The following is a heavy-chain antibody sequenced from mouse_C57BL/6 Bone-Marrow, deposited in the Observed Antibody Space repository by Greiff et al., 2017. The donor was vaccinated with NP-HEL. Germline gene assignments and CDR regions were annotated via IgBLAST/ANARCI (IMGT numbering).Heavy chain of an antibody. D-gene: IGHD2-5*01. CDR1: GYSFTDYN. CDR3: ARRAYYSNPYAMDY. J-gene: IGHJ4*01. V-gene: IGHV1-39*01. CDR2: INPNYGTT. Sequence: VQLKQSGPELVKPGASVKISCKASGYSFTDYNMNWVKQSNGKSLEWIGVINPNYGTTSYNQKFKGKATLTVDQSSSTAYMQLNSLTSEDSAVYYCARRAYYSNPYAMDYWGQGTSVTVSS.